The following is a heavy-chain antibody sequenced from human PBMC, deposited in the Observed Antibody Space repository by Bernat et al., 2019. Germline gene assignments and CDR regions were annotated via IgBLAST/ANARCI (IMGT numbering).Heavy chain of an antibody. J-gene: IGHJ3*02. CDR2: INPSGGST. CDR1: GYTFTSYY. V-gene: IGHV1-46*03. Sequence: QVQLVQSGAEVKKPGASVKVSCKASGYTFTSYYMHWVRQAPGQGLEWMGIINPSGGSTSYAQKFQDRVTMTRDTSTSTVYMELSSLRSEDTAVYYCARGALTTVTTRPYQAFDIWGQGTMVTVSS. D-gene: IGHD4-17*01. CDR3: ARGALTTVTTRPYQAFDI.